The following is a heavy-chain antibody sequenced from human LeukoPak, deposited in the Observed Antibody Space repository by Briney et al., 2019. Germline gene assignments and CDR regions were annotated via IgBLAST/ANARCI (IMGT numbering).Heavy chain of an antibody. J-gene: IGHJ4*02. V-gene: IGHV3-11*06. CDR3: ARDYKYAFDN. CDR1: GFLFSDYN. Sequence: GGSLRLSCAASGFLFSDYNMNWVRQAPGKGLEWISYIGISSGNTKYADSVKGRFTISGDKAKNSLYPQMNSLRVEDTAVYYCARDYKYAFDNWGQGTLVTVSS. D-gene: IGHD5-24*01. CDR2: IGISSGNT.